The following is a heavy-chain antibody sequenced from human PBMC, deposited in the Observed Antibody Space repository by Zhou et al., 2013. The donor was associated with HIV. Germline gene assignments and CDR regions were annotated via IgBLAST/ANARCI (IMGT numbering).Heavy chain of an antibody. V-gene: IGHV4-59*11. CDR1: GGSISSHS. J-gene: IGHJ3*02. Sequence: VQLQESGPGLVKPSETLSLTCTVSGGSISSHSWSWIRQPPGKGLEWIGYIYYSGSTNYNPSLKSRVTISVDTSKNQFFLKLSSVTAADTAVYYCARDVSYHYDSSGYRHAFDIWGQGTMVTVSS. D-gene: IGHD3-22*01. CDR3: ARDVSYHYDSSGYRHAFDI. CDR2: IYYSGST.